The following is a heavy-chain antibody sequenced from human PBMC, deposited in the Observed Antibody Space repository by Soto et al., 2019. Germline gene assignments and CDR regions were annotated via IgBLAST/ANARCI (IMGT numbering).Heavy chain of an antibody. D-gene: IGHD5-18*01. CDR3: AKGGYNYGFLFDC. V-gene: IGHV3-23*05. Sequence: EVQLLESGGGLVQPGGSLRLSCAASGFTFSTYAMSWVRQAPGKGLEWVSTIDNSGGITYYADSVKGRFTISRDNSKNPLYLQMNSLRGEDTAVYYCAKGGYNYGFLFDCWGQGTLVTVSS. CDR1: GFTFSTYA. J-gene: IGHJ4*02. CDR2: IDNSGGIT.